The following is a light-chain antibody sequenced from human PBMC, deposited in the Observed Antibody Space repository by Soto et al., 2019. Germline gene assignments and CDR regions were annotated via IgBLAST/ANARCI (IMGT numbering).Light chain of an antibody. CDR1: QSISSW. V-gene: IGKV1-5*01. CDR3: QRP. J-gene: IGKJ4*01. CDR2: DAS. Sequence: DIQMTQSPSTLSASVGDRVTITCRASQSISSWLAWNQQKPGKAPKVLIYDASSLESGVTSRFSGSGSGTEFTLTISSLRPDDFATDFCQRPFGVGTKVEIK.